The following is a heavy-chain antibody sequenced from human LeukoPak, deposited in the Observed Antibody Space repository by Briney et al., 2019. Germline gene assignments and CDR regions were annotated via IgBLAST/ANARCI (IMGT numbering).Heavy chain of an antibody. CDR2: INAGDGNT. Sequence: GASVKVSCKASGYTFSSYAIHWVRQAPGQRLEWMGWINAGDGNTKYSQKFKGRVTITRDTSASTAYMELSSLISEDTAVYYCARGGQQPYRNGDYVPFDYWGQGTLVTVSS. D-gene: IGHD4-17*01. J-gene: IGHJ4*02. CDR3: ARGGQQPYRNGDYVPFDY. V-gene: IGHV1-3*01. CDR1: GYTFSSYA.